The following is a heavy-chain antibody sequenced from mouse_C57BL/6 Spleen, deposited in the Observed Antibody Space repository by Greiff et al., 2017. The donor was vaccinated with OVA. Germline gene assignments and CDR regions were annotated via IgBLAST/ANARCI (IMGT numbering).Heavy chain of an antibody. CDR1: GFSLTSYG. CDR2: IWRGGST. CDR3: AKTGYGYDDYAMDY. D-gene: IGHD2-2*01. V-gene: IGHV2-5*01. J-gene: IGHJ4*01. Sequence: VQLQQSGPGLVQPSQSLSITCTVSGFSLTSYGVHWVRQSPGKGLEWLGVIWRGGSTDYNAAFMSRLSITKDNSKSQVFFKMNSLQADDTAIYYCAKTGYGYDDYAMDYWGQGTSVTVSS.